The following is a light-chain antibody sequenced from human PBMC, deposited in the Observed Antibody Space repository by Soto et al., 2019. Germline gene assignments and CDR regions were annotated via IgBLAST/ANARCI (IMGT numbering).Light chain of an antibody. Sequence: QLTPSLYTISASVVYLVIIKNRPRQSISIWLAWYQQKPGKAPKLLIYDASILESGVPSRFSGSGSGTEFTLTFSSLQPDESSTYYCKQYNSYRSFGQGTKVDIK. CDR2: DAS. V-gene: IGKV1-5*01. CDR3: KQYNSYRS. J-gene: IGKJ1*01. CDR1: QSISIW.